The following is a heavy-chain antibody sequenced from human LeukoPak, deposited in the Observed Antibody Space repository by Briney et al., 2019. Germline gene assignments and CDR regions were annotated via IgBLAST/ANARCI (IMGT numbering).Heavy chain of an antibody. V-gene: IGHV3-13*04. CDR1: GFTFSSFD. Sequence: GGSLRLSCAASGFTFSSFDMHWVRQATGKGLEWVSAIGPAGDTYYPGSVKGRFTISRENAKNSLYLQMNSLRAGDTAVYYCARDRADGDLDYWVQGILVTVSS. J-gene: IGHJ4*02. D-gene: IGHD4/OR15-4a*01. CDR3: ARDRADGDLDY. CDR2: IGPAGDT.